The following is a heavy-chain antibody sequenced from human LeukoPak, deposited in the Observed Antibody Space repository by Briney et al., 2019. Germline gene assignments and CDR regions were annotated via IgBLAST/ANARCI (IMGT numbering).Heavy chain of an antibody. J-gene: IGHJ3*02. D-gene: IGHD2-21*02. V-gene: IGHV3-21*01. CDR1: GFTFSNAW. CDR3: VRDTLMGDQPVHDAFDI. CDR2: ISGSGGST. Sequence: GGSLRLSCAASGFTFSNAWMSWVRQAPGKGLEWVSGISGSGGSTYYSDSVKGRFTISRDNAKNSLYLQMNSLRAEDTAVYYCVRDTLMGDQPVHDAFDIWGQGAMVTVSS.